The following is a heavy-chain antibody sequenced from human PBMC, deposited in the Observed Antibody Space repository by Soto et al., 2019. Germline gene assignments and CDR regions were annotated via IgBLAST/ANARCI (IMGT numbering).Heavy chain of an antibody. V-gene: IGHV3-23*01. CDR3: TKEMAGSMTVDY. Sequence: EVQLLESGGGLVQPGGSLRLSCAASGFTFSSDAMSWVRQAPGKGLEWVSAISGSGGSTYYADSVKGRFTISRDNSKNTLYLQMNSLRAEDTAVYYCTKEMAGSMTVDYWGQGTLVTVSS. J-gene: IGHJ4*02. CDR2: ISGSGGST. CDR1: GFTFSSDA.